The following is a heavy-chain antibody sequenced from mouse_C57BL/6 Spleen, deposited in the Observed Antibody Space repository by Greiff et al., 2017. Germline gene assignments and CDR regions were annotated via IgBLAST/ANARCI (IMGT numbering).Heavy chain of an antibody. CDR3: ANTVVAFYAMDY. CDR2: IHPNSGST. J-gene: IGHJ4*01. D-gene: IGHD1-1*01. Sequence: VKLQQPGAELVKPGASVKLSCKASGYTFTSYWMHWVKQRPGQGLEWIGMIHPNSGSTNYNEKFKSKATLTVDKSSSTAYMQLSSLTSEDSAVYYCANTVVAFYAMDYWGQGTSVTVSS. CDR1: GYTFTSYW. V-gene: IGHV1-64*01.